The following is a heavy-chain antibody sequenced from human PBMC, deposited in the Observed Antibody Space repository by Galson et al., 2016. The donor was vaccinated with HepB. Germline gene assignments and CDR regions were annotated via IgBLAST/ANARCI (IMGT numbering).Heavy chain of an antibody. V-gene: IGHV1-18*01. CDR2: ISVYNGDT. CDR3: ARVPEGSTSFYYYYAMDV. CDR1: GYNFRNYG. Sequence: SVKVSCKASGYNFRNYGISWVRQAPGQGLEWMGWISVYNGDTNYPLRLQGRVTMTRDTSTSTAYMELRSLKSDDTAVYFCARVPEGSTSFYYYYAMDVWGQGTTVTVSS. D-gene: IGHD3-16*02. J-gene: IGHJ6*02.